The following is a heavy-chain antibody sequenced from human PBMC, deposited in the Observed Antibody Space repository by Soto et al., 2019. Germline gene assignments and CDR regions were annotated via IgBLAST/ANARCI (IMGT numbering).Heavy chain of an antibody. CDR2: IYYSGST. CDR1: GGSISSSSYY. J-gene: IGHJ6*02. CDR3: AREYRYYDILTGYSPYGMDV. D-gene: IGHD3-9*01. Sequence: SETLSLTCTVSGGSISSSSYYWGWIRQPPGKGLEWIGSIYYSGSTYYNPSLKSRVTISVDTSKNQLSLKLSSVTAADTAVYYCAREYRYYDILTGYSPYGMDVWGQGTTVTGSS. V-gene: IGHV4-39*02.